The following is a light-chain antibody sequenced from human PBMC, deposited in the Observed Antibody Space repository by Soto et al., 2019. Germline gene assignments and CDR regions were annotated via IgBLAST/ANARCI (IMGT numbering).Light chain of an antibody. CDR3: QQYGDSPQT. J-gene: IGKJ1*01. V-gene: IGKV3-20*01. Sequence: EIRLTKAPSTLCLSQGEKATLSCRASQSVSNNYLAWYQQKPGQAPRLLIYGASNRATGIPDRFSGSGFGTDFTLTITRLEPEDFAVYYCQQYGDSPQTFGPGTKVDIK. CDR2: GAS. CDR1: QSVSNNY.